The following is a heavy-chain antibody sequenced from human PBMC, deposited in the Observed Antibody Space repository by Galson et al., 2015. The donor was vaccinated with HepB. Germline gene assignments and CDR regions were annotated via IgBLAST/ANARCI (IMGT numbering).Heavy chain of an antibody. CDR2: ISTSSGYI. V-gene: IGHV3-21*01. CDR1: GFTFSLYS. D-gene: IGHD6-13*01. J-gene: IGHJ4*02. CDR3: ARFMSGYSSSWLDY. Sequence: SLRLSCAASGFTFSLYSMNWVRQAPGKGLAWVSYISTSSGYIYYADAVKGRFTISRDNAKNSLYLQMNSLTAEDTAVYFCARFMSGYSSSWLDYWGQGTLVTVSS.